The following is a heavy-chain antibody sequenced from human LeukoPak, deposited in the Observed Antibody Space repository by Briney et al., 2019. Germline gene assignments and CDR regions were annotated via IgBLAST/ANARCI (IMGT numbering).Heavy chain of an antibody. CDR2: ISGSGGST. V-gene: IGHV3-23*01. Sequence: GGSLRLSCAASGFTFSSYAMSWVRQAPGKGLEWVSAISGSGGSTYYADSVKGRFTISRDNSKNTLYQQMNSLRAEDTAVYYCARDRSANTVTTRVGGFFDYWGQGTLVTVSS. CDR1: GFTFSSYA. D-gene: IGHD4-17*01. J-gene: IGHJ4*02. CDR3: ARDRSANTVTTRVGGFFDY.